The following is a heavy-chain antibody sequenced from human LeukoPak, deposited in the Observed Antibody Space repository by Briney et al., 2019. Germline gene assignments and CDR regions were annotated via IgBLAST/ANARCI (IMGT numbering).Heavy chain of an antibody. CDR3: AREAQYYYDSSGIRY. CDR2: INPSGGST. Sequence: ASMKVSCKASGYTFTSYYMHWVRQAPGQGLEWMGIINPSGGSTSYAQKFQGRVTMTRDTSTSTVYMELSSLRSEDTAVYYCAREAQYYYDSSGIRYWGQGTLVTVSS. D-gene: IGHD3-22*01. V-gene: IGHV1-46*01. CDR1: GYTFTSYY. J-gene: IGHJ4*02.